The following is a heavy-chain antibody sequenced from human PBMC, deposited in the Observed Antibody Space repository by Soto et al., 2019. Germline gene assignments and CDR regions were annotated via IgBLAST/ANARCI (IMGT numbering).Heavy chain of an antibody. D-gene: IGHD3-22*01. J-gene: IGHJ4*02. CDR2: INKDGSEK. Sequence: GGSLRFSCEASGFTLTTCWMTWVRQAPGKGLEWVANINKDGSEKFYVDSVKGRFTISRDNAKNSLFLQMNSLRAEDTAVYYCATRPCEVNYYGVFDYWGQGALVTVSS. CDR1: GFTLTTCW. V-gene: IGHV3-7*03. CDR3: ATRPCEVNYYGVFDY.